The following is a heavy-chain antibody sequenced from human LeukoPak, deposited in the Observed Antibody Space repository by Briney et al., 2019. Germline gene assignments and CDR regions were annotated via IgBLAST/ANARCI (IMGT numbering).Heavy chain of an antibody. Sequence: GGSLRLSCAASGITFSSYGMSWVRQAPGKGLEWVSSISSTGGTTYYADSVKGRFTISRDNSKNTLYLQMNSLRAEDTAVYYCARVSAGVIGMKDVFDIWGQGTMVTVSS. CDR1: GITFSSYG. D-gene: IGHD3-16*02. CDR2: ISSTGGTT. J-gene: IGHJ3*02. CDR3: ARVSAGVIGMKDVFDI. V-gene: IGHV3-23*01.